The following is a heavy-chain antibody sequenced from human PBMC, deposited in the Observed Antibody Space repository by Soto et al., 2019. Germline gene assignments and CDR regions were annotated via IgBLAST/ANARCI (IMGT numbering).Heavy chain of an antibody. CDR1: GYTFSFDY. CDR2: INPDGGAT. Sequence: QVQLLQSGAEVKKPGASVKISCKASGYTFSFDYLSWVRRAPGQGLQWMGKINPDGGATTYAQSFQGRVTIPSDAFTVTVYIELSLRPSYDTAVYYCAKGRRNTFWRQGTLVSVSS. V-gene: IGHV1-46*01. J-gene: IGHJ4*02. D-gene: IGHD1-1*01. CDR3: AKGRRNTF.